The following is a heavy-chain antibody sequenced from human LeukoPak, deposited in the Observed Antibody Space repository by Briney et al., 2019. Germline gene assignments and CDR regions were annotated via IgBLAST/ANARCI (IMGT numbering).Heavy chain of an antibody. CDR3: ARAAVVVPAAIVWFDP. CDR2: IIPIFGTA. D-gene: IGHD2-2*02. V-gene: IGHV1-69*05. Sequence: SVKVSCKASGGTFSSYAISWVRQAPGQGLEWMGRIIPIFGTANYAQKFQGRVTITTDESTSTAYMELSSLRSEDTAVYYCARAAVVVPAAIVWFDPWGQGTLVTVSS. CDR1: GGTFSSYA. J-gene: IGHJ5*02.